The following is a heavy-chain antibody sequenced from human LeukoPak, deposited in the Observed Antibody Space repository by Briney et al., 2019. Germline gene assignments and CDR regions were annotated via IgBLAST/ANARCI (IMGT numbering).Heavy chain of an antibody. Sequence: ASVQVSCKASGYTFTGYYMHWVRQAPGQGLEWMGWINPNSGGTNYAQKFQGRVTMTRDTSISTAYMELSRLRSDDTAVYYCARGRRGYSGYDHDYWGQGTLVTVSS. CDR3: ARGRRGYSGYDHDY. V-gene: IGHV1-2*02. D-gene: IGHD5-12*01. CDR1: GYTFTGYY. J-gene: IGHJ4*02. CDR2: INPNSGGT.